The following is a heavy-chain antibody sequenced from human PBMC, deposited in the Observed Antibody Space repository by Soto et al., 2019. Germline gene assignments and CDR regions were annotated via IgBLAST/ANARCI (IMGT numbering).Heavy chain of an antibody. CDR3: ARDCSGGSCYPYYYYGMDV. Sequence: PSETLSLTCTVSGGSLNSEHYHWTWIRQAPGKGLEWIGYIYYSGSTYYNPSLKSRVTISVDTSKNQFSLKLSSVTAADTAVYYCARDCSGGSCYPYYYYGMDVWGQGTTVTVSS. V-gene: IGHV4-30-4*01. D-gene: IGHD2-15*01. CDR2: IYYSGST. CDR1: GGSLNSEHYH. J-gene: IGHJ6*02.